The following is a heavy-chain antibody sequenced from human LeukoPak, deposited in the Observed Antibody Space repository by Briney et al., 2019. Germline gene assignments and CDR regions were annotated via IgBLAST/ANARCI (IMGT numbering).Heavy chain of an antibody. Sequence: GGSLRLSCAASGFPFSSYSMNGVRQAPGKGLEWGSSISSSSSYIYYADSVKGRFTISRDNAKNSLYLQMNSLRAEDTAVYYCARDLRSGYSYGPIDYWGQGTLVTVSS. J-gene: IGHJ4*02. CDR1: GFPFSSYS. CDR2: ISSSSSYI. CDR3: ARDLRSGYSYGPIDY. D-gene: IGHD5-18*01. V-gene: IGHV3-21*01.